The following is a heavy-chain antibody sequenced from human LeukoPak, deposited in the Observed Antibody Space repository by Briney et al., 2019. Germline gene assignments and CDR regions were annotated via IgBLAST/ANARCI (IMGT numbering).Heavy chain of an antibody. J-gene: IGHJ4*02. CDR1: GGSFSGYY. V-gene: IGHV4-34*01. CDR2: INHSGST. CDR3: ARDPGIAVAGTNYFDY. D-gene: IGHD6-19*01. Sequence: SETLSHTCAVYGGSFSGYYWSWIRQPPGKGLEWIGEINHSGSTNYNPSLKSRVTISVDTSKNQFSLKLSSVTAADTAVYYCARDPGIAVAGTNYFDYWGQGTLVTVSS.